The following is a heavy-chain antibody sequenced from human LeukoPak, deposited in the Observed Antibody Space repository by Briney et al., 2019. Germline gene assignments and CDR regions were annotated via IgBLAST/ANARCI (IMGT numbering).Heavy chain of an antibody. Sequence: ASVKVSCKASGYTFTSYYMHWVRQAPGKGLEWVSAISGSGGSTYYADSVKGRFTISRDNSKNTLYLQMNSLRAEDTAVYYCAKDLSGICSSTSCRDAFDIWGQGTMVTVSS. CDR2: ISGSGGST. J-gene: IGHJ3*02. CDR3: AKDLSGICSSTSCRDAFDI. CDR1: GYTFTSYY. V-gene: IGHV3-23*01. D-gene: IGHD2-2*01.